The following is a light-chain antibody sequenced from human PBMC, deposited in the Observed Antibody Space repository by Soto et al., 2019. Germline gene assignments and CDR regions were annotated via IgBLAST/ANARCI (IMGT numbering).Light chain of an antibody. V-gene: IGLV2-14*01. J-gene: IGLJ1*01. Sequence: QSALTQPASVSGTPGQSITISCTGSNSDVGLYDFVSWYQHHPGRAPKLIVSEVSHRPSGISTRFSGSKSGNTASLTISGLQSEDEADYYCISYTSDDVRYVFGTGTKLTVL. CDR3: ISYTSDDVRYV. CDR1: NSDVGLYDF. CDR2: EVS.